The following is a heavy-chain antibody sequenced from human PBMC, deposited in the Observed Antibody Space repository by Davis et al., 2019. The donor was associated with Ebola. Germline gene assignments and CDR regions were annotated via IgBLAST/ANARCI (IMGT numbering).Heavy chain of an antibody. J-gene: IGHJ6*02. Sequence: SVKVSCKASGGTFSSYAISWVRQAPGQGLEWMGRIIPILGLANYAQKLQGKVTMTTDTSTSTAYMELRSLRSNDTAVYYCAVGIVVVVAATVYYYGMDVWGQGTTVTVSS. CDR3: AVGIVVVVAATVYYYGMDV. CDR2: IIPILGLA. V-gene: IGHV1-69*04. D-gene: IGHD2-15*01. CDR1: GGTFSSYA.